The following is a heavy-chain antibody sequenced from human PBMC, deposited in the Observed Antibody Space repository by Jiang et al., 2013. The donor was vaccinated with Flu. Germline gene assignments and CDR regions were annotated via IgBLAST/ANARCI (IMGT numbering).Heavy chain of an antibody. D-gene: IGHD1-1*01. V-gene: IGHV1-69*04. CDR2: IIPILGIA. CDR3: ARGSVHSTTAYYYYGMDV. J-gene: IGHJ6*02. Sequence: SGAEVKKPGSSVKVSCRASGGTFSSYTISWVRQAPGQGLEWMGRIIPILGIANYAQKFQGRVTITADKSTSTAYMELSSLRSEDTAVYYCARGSVHSTTAYYYYGMDVWGQGTTVTVSS. CDR1: GGTFSSYT.